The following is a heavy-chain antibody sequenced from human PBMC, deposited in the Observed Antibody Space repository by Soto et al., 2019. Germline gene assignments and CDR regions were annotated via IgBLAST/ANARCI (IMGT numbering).Heavy chain of an antibody. Sequence: SLRRSGVAAGFAFSNYSLSWIRQAPGKGLEWLAFIDSRGRTLSYADSVRGRFTISRDNAENSVYLQMDSLRADDTAVYYCGSKAARNYIDSWGQGNSVTISS. D-gene: IGHD6-6*01. J-gene: IGHJ4*02. V-gene: IGHV3-11*04. CDR1: GFAFSNYS. CDR2: IDSRGRTL. CDR3: GSKAARNYIDS.